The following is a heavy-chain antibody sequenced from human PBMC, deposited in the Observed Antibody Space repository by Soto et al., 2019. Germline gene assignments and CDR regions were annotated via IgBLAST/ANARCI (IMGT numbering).Heavy chain of an antibody. D-gene: IGHD3-16*01. CDR2: IYNSATT. CDR1: GDSISTYY. Sequence: SETLSLTCSVSGDSISTYYWTWIRQPPGKGLEWIGYIYNSATTKYNPSLKSRVTISVDTSKNQFSLKLSSVTTADTAVYYCARGRFDFIWGTPAPYLDYWGQGALVTVSS. CDR3: ARGRFDFIWGTPAPYLDY. V-gene: IGHV4-59*01. J-gene: IGHJ4*02.